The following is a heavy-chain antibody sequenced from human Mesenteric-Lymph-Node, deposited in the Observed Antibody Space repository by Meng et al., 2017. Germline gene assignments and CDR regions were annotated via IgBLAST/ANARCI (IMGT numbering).Heavy chain of an antibody. Sequence: VQSGGGVKETGSAVMVACRASGGTFSSCSIRWVRQAPGQGLELMGGIIPIFGTATNEKKSQGRVMITADDSTSKDYMELSSLRSEDTAVYYCASFYGDYGLFQHWGQGTLVTASS. D-gene: IGHD4-17*01. CDR3: ASFYGDYGLFQH. J-gene: IGHJ1*01. V-gene: IGHV1-69*01. CDR2: IIPIFGTA. CDR1: GGTFSSCS.